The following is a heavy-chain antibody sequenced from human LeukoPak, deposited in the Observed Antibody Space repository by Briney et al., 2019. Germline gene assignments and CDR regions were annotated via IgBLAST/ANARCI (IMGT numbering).Heavy chain of an antibody. CDR2: ISAYNGNT. Sequence: ASVKVSCKASGGTFSSYAISWVRQAPGQGLEWMGWISAYNGNTNYAQKLQGRVTMTTDTSTSTAYMELRSLRSDDTAVYYCARGSYGDTFDYWGQGTLVTVSS. D-gene: IGHD4-17*01. V-gene: IGHV1-18*01. J-gene: IGHJ4*02. CDR1: GGTFSSYA. CDR3: ARGSYGDTFDY.